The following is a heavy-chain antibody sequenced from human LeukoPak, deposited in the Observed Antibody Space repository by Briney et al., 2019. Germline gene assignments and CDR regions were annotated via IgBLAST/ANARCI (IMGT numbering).Heavy chain of an antibody. CDR3: ARATWGQGADY. D-gene: IGHD7-27*01. CDR1: GYTFAGFY. Sequence: ASVKVSCMASGYTFAGFYIHWVRQAPGQGLEWMGWISPNSGDTNYVERFRGRVSMTRDTSISTVYMELSGLTSDDTAVYFCARATWGQGADYWGQGTLVTVSS. CDR2: ISPNSGDT. J-gene: IGHJ4*02. V-gene: IGHV1-2*02.